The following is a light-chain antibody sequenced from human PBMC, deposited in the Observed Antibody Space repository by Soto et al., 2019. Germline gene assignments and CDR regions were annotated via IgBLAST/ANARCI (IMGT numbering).Light chain of an antibody. CDR1: QSISDW. Sequence: DIQMTQSPSTLSASVGDRVTITCRASQSISDWLAWYQQKPGKVPKLLIYKASNLQSGVPSRFSGSGSGTEFTLTISSLQPDYVATYYCQQYKSSYTFGQGTKLEIK. V-gene: IGKV1-5*03. CDR2: KAS. J-gene: IGKJ2*01. CDR3: QQYKSSYT.